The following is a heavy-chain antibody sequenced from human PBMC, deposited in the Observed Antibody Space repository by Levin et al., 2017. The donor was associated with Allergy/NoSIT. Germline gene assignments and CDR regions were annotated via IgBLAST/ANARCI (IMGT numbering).Heavy chain of an antibody. J-gene: IGHJ3*02. CDR2: INHSGST. CDR1: GGSFSGYY. D-gene: IGHD6-19*01. CDR3: ARGLIAVASTAFDI. V-gene: IGHV4-34*01. Sequence: SETLSLTCAVYGGSFSGYYWSWIRQPPGKGLEWIGEINHSGSTNYNPSLKSRVTISVDTSKNQFSLKLSSVTAADTAVYYCARGLIAVASTAFDIWGQGTMVTVSS.